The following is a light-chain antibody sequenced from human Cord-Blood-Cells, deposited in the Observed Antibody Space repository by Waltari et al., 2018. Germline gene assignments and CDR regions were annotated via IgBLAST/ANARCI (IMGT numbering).Light chain of an antibody. V-gene: IGLV2-8*01. J-gene: IGLJ3*02. Sequence: QSALTQPPSASGSPRQSVTISCTGTSSAVGGYTDVSWYQQHPGKAPKLMIYEVSKRPSGVPDRFSGSKSGNTASLTVSGLQAEDEADYYCSSYAGSNNLVFGGGTKLTVL. CDR1: SSAVGGYTD. CDR2: EVS. CDR3: SSYAGSNNLV.